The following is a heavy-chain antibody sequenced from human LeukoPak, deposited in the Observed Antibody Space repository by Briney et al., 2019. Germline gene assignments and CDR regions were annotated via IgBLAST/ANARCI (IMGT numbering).Heavy chain of an antibody. CDR1: GDSMTRGGYY. Sequence: PSQTLSLTGTVSGDSMTRGGYYWSWVRQHPGKGLEWIGFIYNSGTTFYHPSLEGRAAISVDTSQNQFPLKLTSVTAADTAVYYCARAVDYRNYFDYWGQGTLVTVSS. CDR2: IYNSGTT. D-gene: IGHD4-11*01. V-gene: IGHV4-31*03. CDR3: ARAVDYRNYFDY. J-gene: IGHJ4*02.